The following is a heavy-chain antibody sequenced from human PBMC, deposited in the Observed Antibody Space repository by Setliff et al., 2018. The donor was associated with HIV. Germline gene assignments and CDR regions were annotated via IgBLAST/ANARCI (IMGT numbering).Heavy chain of an antibody. CDR3: ARRPRHYYASGSVWFDP. CDR2: MNPKTGNT. V-gene: IGHV1-8*01. Sequence: GASVKVSCKASGYAFTTYDINWVRQATGQGLEWMGWMNPKTGNTVYEQKFQGRVTLTRDTSIDTAYMELSSLRSDDTAVYYCARRPRHYYASGSVWFDPWGQGTLVTVSS. J-gene: IGHJ5*02. CDR1: GYAFTTYD. D-gene: IGHD3-10*01.